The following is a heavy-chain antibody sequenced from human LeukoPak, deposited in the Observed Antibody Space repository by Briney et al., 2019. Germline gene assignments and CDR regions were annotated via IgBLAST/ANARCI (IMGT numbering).Heavy chain of an antibody. D-gene: IGHD3-22*01. Sequence: QPGGSLRLSCAASGFTFSRYWMIWVRQAPGKGLEWVANIKQDGSEKYYVDSVKGRFTISRDNAKNSLYLQMNSLRAEDTAVYYCAREVGTYYYGSSGYSWALDYWGQGTLVTVSS. CDR1: GFTFSRYW. CDR2: IKQDGSEK. J-gene: IGHJ4*02. CDR3: AREVGTYYYGSSGYSWALDY. V-gene: IGHV3-7*01.